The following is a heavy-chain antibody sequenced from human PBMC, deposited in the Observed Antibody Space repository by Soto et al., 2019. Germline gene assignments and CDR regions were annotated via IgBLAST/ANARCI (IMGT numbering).Heavy chain of an antibody. J-gene: IGHJ4*02. Sequence: QVQLQQWGAGLLKPSETLSLTCAVYGWSFSGYYWTWIRQPPGTGLEWIGEINHSGSTNYNPSLTSRVTISVGTSKNQFSLKRTSVTAADTAVYYCARDKITGLFDYWCQGTLVTVSS. D-gene: IGHD2-8*02. CDR3: ARDKITGLFDY. CDR2: INHSGST. CDR1: GWSFSGYY. V-gene: IGHV4-34*01.